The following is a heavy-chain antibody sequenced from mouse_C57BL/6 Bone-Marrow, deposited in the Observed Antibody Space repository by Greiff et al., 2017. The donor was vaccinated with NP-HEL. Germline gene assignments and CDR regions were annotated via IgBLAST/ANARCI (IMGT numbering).Heavy chain of an antibody. V-gene: IGHV14-4*01. D-gene: IGHD1-1*02. J-gene: IGHJ1*03. CDR2: IDPENGDT. Sequence: EVKVEESGAELVRPGASVKLSCTASGFNIKDDYMHWVKQRPEQGLEWIGWIDPENGDTEYASKFQGKATITADTSSNTAYLQLSSLTSEDTAVYYCTTELCPYWYFDVWGTGTTVTVSS. CDR1: GFNIKDDY. CDR3: TTELCPYWYFDV.